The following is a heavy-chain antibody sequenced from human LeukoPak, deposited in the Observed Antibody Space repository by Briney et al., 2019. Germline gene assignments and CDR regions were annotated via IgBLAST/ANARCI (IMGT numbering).Heavy chain of an antibody. Sequence: SETLSLTCTVSGDTISIYYWSWIRQPAGRGLEWIGRIYSSGNTNYNPSLKSRVTMSVDTSNHQFSLNLRSVTTADTSVYYCARSFDTNACDIWGHGTMVTVSS. CDR3: ARSFDTNACDI. V-gene: IGHV4-4*07. CDR1: GDTISIYY. J-gene: IGHJ3*02. CDR2: IYSSGNT. D-gene: IGHD2/OR15-2a*01.